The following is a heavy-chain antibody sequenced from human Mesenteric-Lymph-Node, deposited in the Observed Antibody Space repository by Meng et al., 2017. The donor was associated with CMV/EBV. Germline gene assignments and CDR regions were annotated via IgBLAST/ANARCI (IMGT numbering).Heavy chain of an antibody. V-gene: IGHV4-34*01. CDR1: GFTFSSYW. CDR2: INHSGST. J-gene: IGHJ6*02. CDR3: ARASTVRFGEFPYYYGMDV. Sequence: ESLKISCAASGFTFSSYWMSWVRQPPGKGLEWIGEINHSGSTNYNPSLKSRVTISVDTSKNQFSLKLSSVTAADTAVYYCARASTVRFGEFPYYYGMDVWGQGTTVTVSS. D-gene: IGHD3-10*01.